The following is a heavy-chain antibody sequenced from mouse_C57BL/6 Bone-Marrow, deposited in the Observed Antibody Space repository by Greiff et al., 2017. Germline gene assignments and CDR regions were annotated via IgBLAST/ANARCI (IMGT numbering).Heavy chain of an antibody. D-gene: IGHD1-1*01. J-gene: IGHJ4*01. Sequence: EVKLMESGEGLVKPGGSLKLSCAASGFTFSSYAMSWVRQTPENRLEWVAYISSGGDYIYYADTVKGRFTISRDNARNTLYLQMSSLKSEDTAMYYCTRDRGYYYGSRENAMDYWGQGTSVTVSS. V-gene: IGHV5-9-1*02. CDR2: ISSGGDYI. CDR1: GFTFSSYA. CDR3: TRDRGYYYGSRENAMDY.